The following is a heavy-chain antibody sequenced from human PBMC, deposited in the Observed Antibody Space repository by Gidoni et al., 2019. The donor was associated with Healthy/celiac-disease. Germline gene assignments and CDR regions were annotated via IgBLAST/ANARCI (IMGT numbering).Heavy chain of an antibody. CDR1: GGSISSYY. V-gene: IGHV4-59*01. D-gene: IGHD3-10*01. CDR3: AATMVRGVIRTFDY. Sequence: QVQLQESGPGLVKPSETLSLTCTVSGGSISSYYWSWIRQPPGKGLEWIGYIYYSGSTNYNPSLKSRVTISVDTSKNQFSLKLSSVTAADTAVYYCAATMVRGVIRTFDYWGQGTLVTVSS. J-gene: IGHJ4*02. CDR2: IYYSGST.